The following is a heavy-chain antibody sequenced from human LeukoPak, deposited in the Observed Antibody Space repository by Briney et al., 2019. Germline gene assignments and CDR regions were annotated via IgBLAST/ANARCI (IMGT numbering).Heavy chain of an antibody. CDR3: ARGPFFGVVRYFDY. V-gene: IGHV1-69*04. CDR2: IIPILGIA. Sequence: SVKVSCKASGGTFSSYAISWVRQAPGQGLEWMGRIIPILGIANYAQKFQGRVTITADKSTSTAYMELSSLRSEDTAVYYCARGPFFGVVRYFDYWGQGTLVTVSS. D-gene: IGHD3-3*01. CDR1: GGTFSSYA. J-gene: IGHJ4*02.